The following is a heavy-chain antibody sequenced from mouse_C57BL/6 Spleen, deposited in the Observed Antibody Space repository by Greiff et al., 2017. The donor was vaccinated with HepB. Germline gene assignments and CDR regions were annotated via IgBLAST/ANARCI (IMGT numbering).Heavy chain of an antibody. J-gene: IGHJ3*01. Sequence: VQLKQSGAELVRPGASVKLSCTASGFNIKDDYMHWVKQRPEQGLEWIGWIDPENGDTEYASKFQGKATITADTSSNTAYLQLSSLTSEDTAVYYCTTDWDEAYWGQGTLVTVSA. CDR2: IDPENGDT. V-gene: IGHV14-4*01. CDR3: TTDWDEAY. D-gene: IGHD4-1*01. CDR1: GFNIKDDY.